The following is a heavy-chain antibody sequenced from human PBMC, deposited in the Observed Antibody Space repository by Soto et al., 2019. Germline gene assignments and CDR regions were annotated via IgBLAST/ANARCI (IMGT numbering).Heavy chain of an antibody. D-gene: IGHD3-3*01. CDR3: ARGEQLYPYYNGMDV. Sequence: ASVKVSCKASGYSFTTHAMIWVRQAPGQRPEWMGWINTGNGNTRYSPKFQGRVNITRDTSASTAYMELSSLKSEDTAVYYCARGEQLYPYYNGMDVWGQGSTVTVSS. CDR2: INTGNGNT. J-gene: IGHJ6*02. V-gene: IGHV1-3*04. CDR1: GYSFTTHA.